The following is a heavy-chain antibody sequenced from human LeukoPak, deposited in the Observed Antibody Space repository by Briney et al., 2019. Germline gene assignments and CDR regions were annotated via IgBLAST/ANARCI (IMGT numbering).Heavy chain of an antibody. CDR3: ARVRYSSGKFDDY. D-gene: IGHD6-19*01. CDR2: INSDGSST. Sequence: PGGSLRLSCAASGFTFSTYWMHWVRHAPGKGLVWVSRINSDGSSTTYADSVKGRFTISRDNAKNTLYLQMNSLRAEDTAVYYCARVRYSSGKFDDYWGQGTLVTVSS. CDR1: GFTFSTYW. J-gene: IGHJ4*02. V-gene: IGHV3-74*01.